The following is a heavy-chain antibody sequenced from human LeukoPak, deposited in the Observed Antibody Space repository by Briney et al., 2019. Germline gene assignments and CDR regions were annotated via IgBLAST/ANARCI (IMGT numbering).Heavy chain of an antibody. CDR1: GFTFSSCA. CDR3: AKLESDSSGYYSSFDY. CDR2: ISGSGGST. Sequence: GGSLRLSCAASGFTFSSCAMSWVRQAPEKGLEWVSAISGSGGSTYYADSVNGRFTISRDNSKNTLYLQMNSLRAEDTAVYYCAKLESDSSGYYSSFDYWGQGTLVTVSS. D-gene: IGHD3-22*01. J-gene: IGHJ4*02. V-gene: IGHV3-23*01.